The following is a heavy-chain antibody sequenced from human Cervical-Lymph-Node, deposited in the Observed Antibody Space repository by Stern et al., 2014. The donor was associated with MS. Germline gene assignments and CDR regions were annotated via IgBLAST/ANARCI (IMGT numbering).Heavy chain of an antibody. CDR1: GFTVSRDY. CDR2: ITNVGST. Sequence: VQLMQSGGGVIQPGGSLRLSCTASGFTVSRDYMTWVRQAPGQGLEWGSLITNVGSTFYTDSVKGRFTISRDDSKNTVYLHMTSLRAEDTAMYYCARDTSSPERSDWWGQGTLVTVSS. V-gene: IGHV3-53*01. J-gene: IGHJ4*02. D-gene: IGHD1-1*01. CDR3: ARDTSSPERSDW.